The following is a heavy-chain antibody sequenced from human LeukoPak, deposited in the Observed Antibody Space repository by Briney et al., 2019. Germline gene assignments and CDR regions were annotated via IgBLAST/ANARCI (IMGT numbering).Heavy chain of an antibody. V-gene: IGHV4-61*01. J-gene: IGHJ4*02. CDR3: ARGYCGSASCYGVFDY. D-gene: IGHD2-2*01. Sequence: SETLSLTCTVSGGSVSSGSYYRSWIRQPPGKGLEWIGYIYDSGSTNYNPSLKSRVTISVDTSKNQFSLKLSSVTAADTAVYYCARGYCGSASCYGVFDYWGQGTLVTVSS. CDR2: IYDSGST. CDR1: GGSVSSGSYY.